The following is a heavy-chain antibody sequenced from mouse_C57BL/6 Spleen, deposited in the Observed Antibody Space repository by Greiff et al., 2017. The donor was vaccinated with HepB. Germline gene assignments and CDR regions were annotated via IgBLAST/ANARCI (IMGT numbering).Heavy chain of an antibody. J-gene: IGHJ4*01. Sequence: QVQLKQPGAELVKPGASVKLSCKASGYTFTSYWMHWVKQRPGRGLEWIGRIDPNSGGTKYNEKFKSKATLTVDKPSSTAYMQLSSLTSEDSAVYYCAIYYGYDEGWPYAMDYWGQGTSVTVSS. CDR3: AIYYGYDEGWPYAMDY. CDR1: GYTFTSYW. CDR2: IDPNSGGT. V-gene: IGHV1-72*01. D-gene: IGHD2-2*01.